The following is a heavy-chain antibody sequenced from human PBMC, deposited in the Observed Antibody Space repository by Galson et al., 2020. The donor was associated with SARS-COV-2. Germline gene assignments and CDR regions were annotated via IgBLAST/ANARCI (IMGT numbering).Heavy chain of an antibody. Sequence: SCAASGFTFRLYPMHWVRQAPGKGLEYVSATSGNGGSTFYADSVKGRFTISRDNSKSTLYLQMRSLRDDDTAVYYCVKGSIEVPYYDYYGMDVWGQGTTVTVSS. V-gene: IGHV3-64D*09. CDR2: TSGNGGST. J-gene: IGHJ6*02. CDR3: VKGSIEVPYYDYYGMDV. D-gene: IGHD6-6*01. CDR1: GFTFRLYP.